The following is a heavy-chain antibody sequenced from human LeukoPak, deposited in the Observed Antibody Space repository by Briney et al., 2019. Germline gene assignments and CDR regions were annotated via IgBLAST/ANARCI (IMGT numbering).Heavy chain of an antibody. CDR1: GFTFSSYG. J-gene: IGHJ5*02. Sequence: PGGSLRLSCAASGFTFSSYGMHWVRQAPGKGLEWVAVIWYDGSNKYYADSVKGRFTISRDNSKNTLYLQMNSLRAEDTAVYYCARDRGSSWYAYNWFDPWGQGTLVTVSS. V-gene: IGHV3-33*01. CDR3: ARDRGSSWYAYNWFDP. D-gene: IGHD6-13*01. CDR2: IWYDGSNK.